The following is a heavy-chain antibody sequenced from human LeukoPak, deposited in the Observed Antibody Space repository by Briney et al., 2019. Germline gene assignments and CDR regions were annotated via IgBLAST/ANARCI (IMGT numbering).Heavy chain of an antibody. D-gene: IGHD3-10*01. V-gene: IGHV4-59*08. J-gene: IGHJ6*03. CDR3: AIHIGGGIEDMDV. Sequence: PSETLSLTCTVSGGSIGTYYWSWIRQSAGKGLEWIGYIYVTGTRYNPYLQSRVTISVDRSRNQFFLNMSSVAAADTAGYYCAIHIGGGIEDMDVWGKGTKVIVPS. CDR2: IYVTGT. CDR1: GGSIGTYY.